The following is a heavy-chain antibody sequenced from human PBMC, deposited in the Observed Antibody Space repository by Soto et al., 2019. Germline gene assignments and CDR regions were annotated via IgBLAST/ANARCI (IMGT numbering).Heavy chain of an antibody. CDR1: GFTFTGFG. CDR3: VRGYSYGSYWYFDL. CDR2: ITASNGNT. D-gene: IGHD5-18*01. Sequence: QLQLVQSGTEVKNPGASVKVSCKASGFTFTGFGMTWVRQAPGQGLEWMGWITASNGNTDYAQNLQGRVTMTTDTYTSTAYMELWRLRSDDTAVYYCVRGYSYGSYWYFDLWGRGTLVTVAS. J-gene: IGHJ2*01. V-gene: IGHV1-18*04.